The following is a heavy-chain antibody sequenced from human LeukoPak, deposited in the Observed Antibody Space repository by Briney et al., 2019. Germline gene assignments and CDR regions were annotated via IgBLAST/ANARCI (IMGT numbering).Heavy chain of an antibody. CDR2: IYHSGST. CDR1: GGSISSSSYY. CDR3: ASGAVVDAFDI. D-gene: IGHD4-23*01. V-gene: IGHV4-39*07. Sequence: PSETLSLTCTVSGGSISSSSYYWGWIRQPPGRGLEWIGSIYHSGSTYYNPSLKSRVTISVETSKNQFSLKLSSVTAADTAVYFCASGAVVDAFDIWGQGTMVTVSS. J-gene: IGHJ3*02.